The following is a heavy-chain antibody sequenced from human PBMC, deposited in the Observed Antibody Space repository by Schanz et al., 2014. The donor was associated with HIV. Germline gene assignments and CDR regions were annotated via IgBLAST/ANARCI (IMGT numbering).Heavy chain of an antibody. Sequence: QVQLVESGGGLVKPGGSLRLSCAASGFTFSDYYMSWIRQAPGKGLEWVSGISWNSGSRGYAESVKGRFTISRDNANNSMYLQMNSLRAEDTAVYYCARGLPADYWGQGTLVTVSS. CDR1: GFTFSDYY. D-gene: IGHD5-18*01. J-gene: IGHJ4*02. CDR3: ARGLPADY. V-gene: IGHV3-11*05. CDR2: ISWNSGSR.